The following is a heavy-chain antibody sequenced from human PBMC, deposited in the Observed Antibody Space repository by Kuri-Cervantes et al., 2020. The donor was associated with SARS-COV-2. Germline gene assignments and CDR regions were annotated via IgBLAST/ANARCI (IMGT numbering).Heavy chain of an antibody. V-gene: IGHV4-39*01. J-gene: IGHJ4*02. Sequence: SETLSLTCTVSGVSISSSSYYWGWIRQPPGKRLEWIGSIYYSGSTYYNPSLKSRVTISVDTSKNQFSLKLSSVTAADTAVYYSARHRKIRVLEWLSPFDYWGQGTLVTVSS. D-gene: IGHD3-3*01. CDR3: ARHRKIRVLEWLSPFDY. CDR2: IYYSGST. CDR1: GVSISSSSYY.